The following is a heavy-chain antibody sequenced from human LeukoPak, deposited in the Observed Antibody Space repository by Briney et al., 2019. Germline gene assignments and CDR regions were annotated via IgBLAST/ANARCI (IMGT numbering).Heavy chain of an antibody. CDR2: ISWNSGRI. V-gene: IGHV3-9*01. CDR1: GFTFDDYA. J-gene: IGHJ6*02. CDR3: AKVVGTRHSPYGSGSPYYFYGLDV. Sequence: GRSLRLSCAASGFTFDDYAMHWVRQAPGKGLEWVSGISWNSGRIGYADSVKGRFTISRDNAKNSLSLQMNSLRPEDTALYYCAKVVGTRHSPYGSGSPYYFYGLDVWGQGATVTVSS. D-gene: IGHD3-10*01.